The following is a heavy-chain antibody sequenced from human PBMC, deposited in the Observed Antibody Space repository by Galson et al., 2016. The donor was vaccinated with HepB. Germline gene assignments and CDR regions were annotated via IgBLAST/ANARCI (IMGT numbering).Heavy chain of an antibody. CDR3: ARDPPTVTTSPPDY. Sequence: SLRLSCAASGFTFSSYAMHWVGPAPGTGLEWVAVMWYDGSNNYSADSEKGRFTISRDNSKNTVYLQMNSLRAEDTAVYYCARDPPTVTTSPPDYWGQGTLATVSS. V-gene: IGHV3-33*08. CDR1: GFTFSSYA. CDR2: MWYDGSNN. D-gene: IGHD4-17*01. J-gene: IGHJ4*02.